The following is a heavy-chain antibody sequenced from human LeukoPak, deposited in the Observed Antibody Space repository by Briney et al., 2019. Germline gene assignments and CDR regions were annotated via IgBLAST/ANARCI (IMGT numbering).Heavy chain of an antibody. CDR2: IWYDGSNK. Sequence: GGSLRLSCAASGFTLSSYGMHWVRQAPGKGLEWVAVIWYDGSNKYYADSVKGRFTISRDNSKNTLYLQMNSLRAEDTAVYYCARLETFSYSFDYWGQGTLVTVSS. CDR1: GFTLSSYG. CDR3: ARLETFSYSFDY. J-gene: IGHJ4*02. V-gene: IGHV3-33*01. D-gene: IGHD1-26*01.